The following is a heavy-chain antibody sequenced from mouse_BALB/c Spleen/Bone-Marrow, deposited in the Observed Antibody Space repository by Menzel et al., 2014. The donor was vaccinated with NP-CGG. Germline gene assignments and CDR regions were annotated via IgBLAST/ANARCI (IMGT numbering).Heavy chain of an antibody. CDR3: APYDGYYNWYFNV. CDR2: IDPSSGYS. Sequence: RPGQGLEWIGYIDPSSGYSNYNQKFKDKATLTADISSSTAYMQLSSLTSEDSAVYYCAPYDGYYNWYFNVWGAGTTVTVSS. J-gene: IGHJ1*01. D-gene: IGHD2-3*01. V-gene: IGHV1S26*01.